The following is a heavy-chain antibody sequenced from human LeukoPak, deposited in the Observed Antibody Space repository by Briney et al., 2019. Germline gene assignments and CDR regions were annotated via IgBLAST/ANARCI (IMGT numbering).Heavy chain of an antibody. CDR2: INPKSGGA. D-gene: IGHD1-14*01. J-gene: IGHJ5*02. CDR3: ARDSELYTWFDP. V-gene: IGHV1-2*02. CDR1: GYTFTGYY. Sequence: GASVKVSCKASGYTFTGYYMHWVRQAPGQGLEWMGWINPKSGGAEYAQKFQGRVTMTRDTSISTAYMELSRLRSDDTAVYYCARDSELYTWFDPWGQGTLVTVSS.